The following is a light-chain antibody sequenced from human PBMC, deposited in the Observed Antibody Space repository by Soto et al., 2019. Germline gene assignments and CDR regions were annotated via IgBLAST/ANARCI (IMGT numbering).Light chain of an antibody. V-gene: IGKV1-9*01. CDR1: QGLSSY. Sequence: IQLTQSPSSLSASVGDRVTIICQASQGLSSYLAWYQQKPGKAPKLLIYAASTFHSGVPSRFRGSESGSVFTLTIHSPPPEDFVTYYCQQVNNYPLTFGLGTKVEIK. CDR3: QQVNNYPLT. CDR2: AAS. J-gene: IGKJ4*01.